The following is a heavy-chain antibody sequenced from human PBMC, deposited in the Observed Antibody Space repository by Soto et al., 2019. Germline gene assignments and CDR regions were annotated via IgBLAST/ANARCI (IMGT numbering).Heavy chain of an antibody. Sequence: QVQLVESGGGVVQPGASLRVSCAASGFDFNSYAMHWVRQAPGKGLEWMGVISNDGSNVYYAVFVKGRFTISRDRTKNTLLLQGDRLRGDDTGTYYCAKAILAATIGPYAMDVWGQGTTVTVSS. CDR2: ISNDGSNV. CDR1: GFDFNSYA. J-gene: IGHJ6*02. CDR3: AKAILAATIGPYAMDV. V-gene: IGHV3-30*18. D-gene: IGHD6-13*01.